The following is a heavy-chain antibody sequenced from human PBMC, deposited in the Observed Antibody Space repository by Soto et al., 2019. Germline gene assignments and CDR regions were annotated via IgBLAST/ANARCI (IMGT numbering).Heavy chain of an antibody. D-gene: IGHD5-18*01. CDR2: INHSGST. J-gene: IGHJ4*02. CDR3: ARDHPGYSYGYDY. CDR1: GGSFRGYY. Sequence: QVQLQQWGAGLLKPSETLSLTCAVYGGSFRGYYWSWIRQPPGKGLEWIGEINHSGSTNYNPSLKSRVTISVDTSKNQFSLKLSSVTAADTAVYYCARDHPGYSYGYDYWGQGTLVTVSS. V-gene: IGHV4-34*01.